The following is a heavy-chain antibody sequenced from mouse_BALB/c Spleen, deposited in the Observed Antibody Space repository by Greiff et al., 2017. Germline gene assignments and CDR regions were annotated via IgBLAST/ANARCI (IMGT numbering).Heavy chain of an antibody. V-gene: IGHV5-4*02. CDR2: ISDGGSYT. CDR1: GFTFSDYY. CDR3: AREEYGNFAY. D-gene: IGHD2-10*02. Sequence: EVHLVESGGGLVKPGGSLKLSCAASGFTFSDYYMYWVRQTPEKRLEWVATISDGGSYTYYPDSVKGRFTISRDNAKNNLYLQMSSLKSEDTAMYYCAREEYGNFAYWGQGTLVTVSA. J-gene: IGHJ3*01.